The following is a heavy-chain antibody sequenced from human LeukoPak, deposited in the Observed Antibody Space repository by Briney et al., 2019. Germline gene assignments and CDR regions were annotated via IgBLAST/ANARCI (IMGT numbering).Heavy chain of an antibody. CDR3: ARPRRDDVGNSFYYYGMDV. CDR1: GGSMSPYY. J-gene: IGHJ6*02. D-gene: IGHD4-23*01. V-gene: IGHV4-59*01. Sequence: PSETLSLTCTVSGGSMSPYYWNWIRQPPGKGLEWIGYMYYSGSTNYNPSLKSRVTISIDTSKNQFSLKLSSVTAADTAVYYCARPRRDDVGNSFYYYGMDVWGQGTTVTVSS. CDR2: MYYSGST.